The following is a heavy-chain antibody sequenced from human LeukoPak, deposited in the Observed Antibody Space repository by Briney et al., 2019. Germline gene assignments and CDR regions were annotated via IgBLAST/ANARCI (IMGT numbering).Heavy chain of an antibody. D-gene: IGHD4-17*01. CDR2: ISGSGSNT. CDR3: AKDYGLG. V-gene: IGHV3-23*01. CDR1: GFTFSSNA. J-gene: IGHJ4*02. Sequence: PGGSLRLSCAASGFTFSSNAMSWVRQAPGNGLEWVSGISGSGSNTYYADSVKGRFTISRDSSKNTLYLQMNSLTAEDTALYYCAKDYGLGWGQGTLVTVSS.